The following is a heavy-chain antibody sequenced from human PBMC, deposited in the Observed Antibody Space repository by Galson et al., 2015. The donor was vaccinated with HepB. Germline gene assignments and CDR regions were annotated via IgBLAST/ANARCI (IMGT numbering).Heavy chain of an antibody. CDR1: GFTFSSYT. CDR3: VRERDSGYQYYLDF. J-gene: IGHJ4*02. D-gene: IGHD5-12*01. CDR2: ISSSSISI. V-gene: IGHV3-48*02. Sequence: LRLSCAASGFTFSSYTMNWVRQAPGKGLECISYISSSSISIYYADSVKGRFTISRDNAKNSLYLQMDSLRDEDTAVYYCVRERDSGYQYYLDFWGQGTLVTVSS.